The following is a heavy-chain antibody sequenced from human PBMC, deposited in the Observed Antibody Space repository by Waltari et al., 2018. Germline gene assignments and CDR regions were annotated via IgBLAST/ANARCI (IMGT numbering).Heavy chain of an antibody. CDR2: IYPGDSDA. CDR1: GYSFTTNW. CDR3: ARRTYSSRSFDY. D-gene: IGHD6-13*01. Sequence: EVQLVQSGAEVKKPGESLKISCKGSGYSFTTNWIGWVRQMPGKGLEWMGIIYPGDSDATYSPSFEGQVTISADKSISTAYLQWSSLKASDTAMYYCARRTYSSRSFDYWGQGTLVTVSS. J-gene: IGHJ4*02. V-gene: IGHV5-51*01.